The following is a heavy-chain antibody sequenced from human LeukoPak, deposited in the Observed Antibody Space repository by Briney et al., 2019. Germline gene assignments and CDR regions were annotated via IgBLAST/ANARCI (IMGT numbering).Heavy chain of an antibody. V-gene: IGHV3-74*01. D-gene: IGHD6-13*01. CDR3: ARLYSSIWTDDAFDI. CDR2: INSDGSST. Sequence: PGGSLRLSCAASRFIFSSYWMHWVRQPPGKGLVWVSRINSDGSSTSYADSVKGRFTISRDNAKNTLYLQMNSLRADDTAVYYCARLYSSIWTDDAFDIWGQGTVVTVSS. J-gene: IGHJ3*02. CDR1: RFIFSSYW.